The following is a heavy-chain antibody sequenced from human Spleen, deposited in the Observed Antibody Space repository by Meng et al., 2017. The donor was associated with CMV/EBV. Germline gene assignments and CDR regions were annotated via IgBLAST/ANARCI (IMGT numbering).Heavy chain of an antibody. J-gene: IGHJ4*02. D-gene: IGHD3-3*01. Sequence: GDSLTSGNWWSWVRQFPGKGLEWMGEVVHSGGENYSHSLKSRVSLSVDKSKNQFSLILTSVTAADTAIYYCARDRITGFGVIGGIDSWGPGTLVTVSS. CDR1: GDSLTSGNW. CDR3: ARDRITGFGVIGGIDS. CDR2: VVHSGGE. V-gene: IGHV4-4*02.